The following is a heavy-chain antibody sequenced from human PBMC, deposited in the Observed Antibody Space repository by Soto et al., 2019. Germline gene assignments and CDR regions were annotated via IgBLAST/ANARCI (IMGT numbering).Heavy chain of an antibody. CDR2: ISSSGSYV. CDR1: GFTFSSYT. D-gene: IGHD2-15*01. Sequence: PGGSLRLFCAASGFTFSSYTMNWVRQAPGKGLEWVSSISSSGSYVYYTDSVKGRFTISRDNAKNSLYLQMNSLRAEDTAVYYCASVSGPIASGGYWGQGTLVTVSS. J-gene: IGHJ4*02. V-gene: IGHV3-21*01. CDR3: ASVSGPIASGGY.